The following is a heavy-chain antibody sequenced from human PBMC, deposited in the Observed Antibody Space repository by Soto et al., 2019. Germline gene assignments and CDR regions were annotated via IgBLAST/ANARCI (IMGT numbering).Heavy chain of an antibody. J-gene: IGHJ4*02. V-gene: IGHV3-33*01. Sequence: SCXASGFTFSSYGMHWVRQAPGKGLEWVAVIWYDGSTKYYGDSVKGRFTISRDNSKNTQYLQMNRLRAEDTAVYHCARYGGHSLDYWGQGALVTVSS. CDR3: ARYGGHSLDY. D-gene: IGHD2-21*02. CDR2: IWYDGSTK. CDR1: GFTFSSYG.